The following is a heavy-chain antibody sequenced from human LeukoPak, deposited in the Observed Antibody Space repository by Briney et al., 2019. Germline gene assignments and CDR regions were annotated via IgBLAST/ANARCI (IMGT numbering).Heavy chain of an antibody. D-gene: IGHD4-17*01. CDR2: ISGSGGST. CDR1: GFTFSSYA. V-gene: IGHV3-23*01. J-gene: IGHJ4*02. Sequence: QTGGSLRLSCAASGFTFSSYAMSWVRQAPGKGLEWVSAISGSGGSTYYADSVKGRFTISRDDNKNSLYLQMNSLRTEDTALYYCARVNYGDYGGGYFDSWGQGTLVTVSS. CDR3: ARVNYGDYGGGYFDS.